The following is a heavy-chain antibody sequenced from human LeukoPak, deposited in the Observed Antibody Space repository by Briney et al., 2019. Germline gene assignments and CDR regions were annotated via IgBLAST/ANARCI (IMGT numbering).Heavy chain of an antibody. J-gene: IGHJ4*02. CDR2: ISYSGTT. CDR3: GRVTTGTVDH. D-gene: IGHD1-1*01. V-gene: IGHV4-59*01. CDR1: GGSINNYH. Sequence: PSETLSLTCTVSGGSINNYHWGWIRQPPGKGLEWIGYISYSGTTNYNPSLKSRVTISADMSKSQFSLKLNSVTAADTAVYYCGRVTTGTVDHWGQGTLVTVSS.